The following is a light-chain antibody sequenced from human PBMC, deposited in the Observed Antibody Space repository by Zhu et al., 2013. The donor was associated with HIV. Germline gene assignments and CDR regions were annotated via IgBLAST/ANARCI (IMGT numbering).Light chain of an antibody. CDR1: QSFSRNY. V-gene: IGKV3-20*01. Sequence: EILLTQSPGTLSLSPGERATLSCRASQSFSRNYLAWYRQRPGRSPRLLIFGASSRASGIPNRFSGSGSGTDFTLTISRLEPEDFAVYYCQQYGSSPLTFGQGTKVEIK. CDR3: QQYGSSPLT. J-gene: IGKJ1*01. CDR2: GAS.